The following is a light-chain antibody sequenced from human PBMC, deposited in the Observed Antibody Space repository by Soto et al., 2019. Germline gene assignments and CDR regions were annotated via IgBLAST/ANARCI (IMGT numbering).Light chain of an antibody. CDR3: AAWDDSLSGYV. J-gene: IGLJ1*01. Sequence: VLTQPPSASGTPGPRVTISRSGSSSNIGSDYVYWYQQFPGTAPKLLIYRNNQRPSGVPDRFSGSKSGTSASLAISGLRSEDEADYYCAAWDDSLSGYVFGTGTKVTVL. CDR2: RNN. V-gene: IGLV1-47*01. CDR1: SSNIGSDY.